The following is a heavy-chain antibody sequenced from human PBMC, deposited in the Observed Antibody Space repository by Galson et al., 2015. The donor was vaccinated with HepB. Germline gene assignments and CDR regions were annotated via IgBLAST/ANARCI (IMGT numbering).Heavy chain of an antibody. D-gene: IGHD3-22*01. CDR2: ISSSSSYI. Sequence: SLRLSCAASGFTFSSSAMSWVRQAPGKGLEWVSSISSSSSYIYYADSVKGRFTISRDNAKNSLYLQMNSLRAEDTAVYYCARDGHDSSGWGYWGQGTLVTVSS. CDR3: ARDGHDSSGWGY. V-gene: IGHV3-21*01. CDR1: GFTFSSSA. J-gene: IGHJ4*02.